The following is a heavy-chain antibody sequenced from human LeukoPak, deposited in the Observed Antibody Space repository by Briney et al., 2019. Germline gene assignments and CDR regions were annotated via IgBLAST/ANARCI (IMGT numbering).Heavy chain of an antibody. CDR1: GFTFSTYA. CDR3: AATRSSKPGRYYFDF. D-gene: IGHD6-6*01. Sequence: PGGSLRLPCAASGFTFSTYAMTWVRQAPGKGLEWVSSISGSGSSTYYRDSERGRFTISRDSSKNTLYLQMNSLRADDTAIYYCAATRSSKPGRYYFDFWGQGILVTLSS. J-gene: IGHJ4*02. V-gene: IGHV3-23*01. CDR2: ISGSGSST.